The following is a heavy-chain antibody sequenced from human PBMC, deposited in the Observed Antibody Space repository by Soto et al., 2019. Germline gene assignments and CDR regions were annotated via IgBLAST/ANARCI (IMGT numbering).Heavy chain of an antibody. CDR3: ARARGWFDP. CDR2: INPADGTT. J-gene: IGHJ5*02. V-gene: IGHV1-46*01. CDR1: GYTFTTYY. Sequence: QVQLVQSGAEVKKHGASVKVSCKASGYTFTTYYMHWVRQAPGQGLEWMGVINPADGTTTYAQKFQGRVTMTMDTSTSIVYMELSSLRSDDTAVYYCARARGWFDPWGQGTLVTVSS. D-gene: IGHD3-10*01.